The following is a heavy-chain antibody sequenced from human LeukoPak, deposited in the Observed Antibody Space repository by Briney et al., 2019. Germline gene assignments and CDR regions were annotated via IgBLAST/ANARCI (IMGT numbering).Heavy chain of an antibody. Sequence: ASVKVSCKASGYTFTSYDINWVRQATGQGLEWMGWMNPNSGNTGYAQKLQGRVTMTTDTSTRTAYMELRSLRSDDTAVYYCARDQGSSWTGNDYWGQGTLVTVSS. V-gene: IGHV1-8*02. CDR2: MNPNSGNT. CDR3: ARDQGSSWTGNDY. J-gene: IGHJ4*02. CDR1: GYTFTSYD. D-gene: IGHD6-13*01.